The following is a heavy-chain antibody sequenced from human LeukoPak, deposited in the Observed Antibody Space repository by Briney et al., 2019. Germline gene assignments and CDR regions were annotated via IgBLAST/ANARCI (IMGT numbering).Heavy chain of an antibody. CDR2: IKPNSGGT. D-gene: IGHD3-16*01. CDR3: AIGLGDYYYYYMDV. V-gene: IGHV1-2*02. CDR1: GYTFTGYY. J-gene: IGHJ6*03. Sequence: VASVKVSCKASGYTFTGYYMHWVRQAPGQGLEWMGWIKPNSGGTNYAQKLQGRVTMTRDTSISTAYMELSRLRSDDTAVYYCAIGLGDYYYYYMDVWGKGTTVTVSS.